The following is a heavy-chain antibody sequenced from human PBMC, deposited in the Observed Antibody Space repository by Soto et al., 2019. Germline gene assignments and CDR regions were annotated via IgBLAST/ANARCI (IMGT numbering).Heavy chain of an antibody. CDR1: GSTFSGYG. D-gene: IGHD2-2*01. CDR2: IWYDGTDK. Sequence: LVESGGGVVQPGRSLRLSCAASGSTFSGYGMHWVRQAPGKGLEWVAVIWYDGTDKYYADSVKGRFAISRDNSENTLYLQMNSLRVEDTAVYYCAKDRSRSLVAMDVWGQGTTVTVS. CDR3: AKDRSRSLVAMDV. J-gene: IGHJ6*02. V-gene: IGHV3-33*03.